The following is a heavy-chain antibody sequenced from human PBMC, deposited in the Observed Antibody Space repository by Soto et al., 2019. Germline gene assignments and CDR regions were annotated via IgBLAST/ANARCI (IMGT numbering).Heavy chain of an antibody. CDR3: AKHWDVGAPETRSAIDH. J-gene: IGHJ4*02. CDR2: ISFDATSK. Sequence: PGGSLRLSCAASKFTVRTYGMHWVRQAPGKGLEWVAVISFDATSKDYADSGKGRCIISRDNSKNTLYLQMSGVRVEDTAIYYCAKHWDVGAPETRSAIDHWGQGTPVTVSS. V-gene: IGHV3-30*18. D-gene: IGHD2-2*01. CDR1: KFTVRTYG.